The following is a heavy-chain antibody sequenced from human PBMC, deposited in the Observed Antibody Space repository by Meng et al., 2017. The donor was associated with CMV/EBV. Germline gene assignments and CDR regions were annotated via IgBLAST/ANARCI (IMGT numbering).Heavy chain of an antibody. CDR2: IIPIFGTA. J-gene: IGHJ5*02. V-gene: IGHV1-69*12. D-gene: IGHD1-26*01. Sequence: VQLVQSGAEGKKPWYSAKVSCKASVGTFGSYAISWVRQAPGQGIEWMGGIIPIFGTANYAQKFQGRVTITADESTSTAYMELSSLRSEDTAVYYCEQGYTGPWGQGTLVTVSS. CDR3: EQGYTGP. CDR1: VGTFGSYA.